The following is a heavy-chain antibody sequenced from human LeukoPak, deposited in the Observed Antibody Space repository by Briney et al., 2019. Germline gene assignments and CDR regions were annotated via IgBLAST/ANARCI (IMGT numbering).Heavy chain of an antibody. Sequence: PSETLSLTCTVSGGSISSCFWSWIRQTPGKGLEWIGDIHYSGSTNYNPSLKSRVTISVDTSKNQFSLKLTSVTAADTAVYYCARARDGHINNWFDPWGQGTLVTVSS. V-gene: IGHV4-59*08. J-gene: IGHJ5*02. CDR1: GGSISSCF. CDR3: ARARDGHINNWFDP. CDR2: IHYSGST. D-gene: IGHD5-24*01.